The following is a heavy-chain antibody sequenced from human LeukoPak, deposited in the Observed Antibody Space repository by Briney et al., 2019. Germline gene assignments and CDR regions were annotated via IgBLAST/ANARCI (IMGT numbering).Heavy chain of an antibody. V-gene: IGHV4-38-2*01. CDR3: ARLEWELRPFDY. J-gene: IGHJ4*02. Sequence: PGGSLRLSCAASGFTFSSYAMSWVRQPPGKGLEWIGSIYYSGSTYYNPSLKSRVTISVDTSKNQFSLKLSSVTAADTAVYYCARLEWELRPFDYWGQGTLVTVSS. CDR2: IYYSGST. CDR1: GFTFSSYA. D-gene: IGHD1-26*01.